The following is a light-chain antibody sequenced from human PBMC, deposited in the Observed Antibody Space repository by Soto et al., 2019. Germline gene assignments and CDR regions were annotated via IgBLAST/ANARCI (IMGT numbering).Light chain of an antibody. CDR1: QSISRY. CDR3: QQSYSTPPHT. Sequence: DIQMTQSPSSLSASVGLRVTITCRASQSISRYLNWYQLKPGKSPKLLIYAASSLQSGVPSRFSGSGSGTAFTLDISSLQPEDFATYYCQQSYSTPPHTLGQGTKLEI. V-gene: IGKV1-39*01. CDR2: AAS. J-gene: IGKJ2*01.